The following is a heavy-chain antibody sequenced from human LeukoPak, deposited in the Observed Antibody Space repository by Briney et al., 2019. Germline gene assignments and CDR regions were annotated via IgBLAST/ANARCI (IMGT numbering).Heavy chain of an antibody. CDR3: ARVRGNGYDYVWGSYRVRAFDI. Sequence: TSETLSLTCTVSGGSISSYYWSWIRQPAGKGLEWIGYIYYGGSTNYNPSLKSRVTISVDTSKNQFSLKLSSVTAADTAVYYCARVRGNGYDYVWGSYRVRAFDIWGQGTMVTVSS. V-gene: IGHV4-59*01. CDR2: IYYGGST. D-gene: IGHD3-16*02. J-gene: IGHJ3*02. CDR1: GGSISSYY.